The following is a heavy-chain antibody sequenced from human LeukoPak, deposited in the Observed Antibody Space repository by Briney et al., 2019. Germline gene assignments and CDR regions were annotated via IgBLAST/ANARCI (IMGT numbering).Heavy chain of an antibody. V-gene: IGHV3-48*03. CDR2: ISSSGSTI. J-gene: IGHJ6*03. Sequence: GGSLRLSCAASGFTFSSYEMNWVRQAPGKGLEWVSYISSSGSTIYYADSVKGRFTISRDNVKNSLYLQMNSLRAEDTAVYYCARVDMVRGVIITGYYYMDVWGKGTTVTISS. CDR1: GFTFSSYE. D-gene: IGHD3-10*01. CDR3: ARVDMVRGVIITGYYYMDV.